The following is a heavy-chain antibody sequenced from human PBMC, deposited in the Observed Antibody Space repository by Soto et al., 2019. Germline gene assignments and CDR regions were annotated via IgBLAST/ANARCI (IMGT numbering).Heavy chain of an antibody. J-gene: IGHJ4*02. V-gene: IGHV1-18*01. D-gene: IGHD4-4*01. CDR1: GYTFTNYG. CDR2: ISVYNGNT. Sequence: ASVKVSCKASGYTFTNYGVSWVRQAPGQGLEWMGWISVYNGNTRNARKFQGRVTMTTDTSTSTAYMELRSLKSDDTAVYYCARDIGMTIVTFPTFDYWGQGTLVTVSS. CDR3: ARDIGMTIVTFPTFDY.